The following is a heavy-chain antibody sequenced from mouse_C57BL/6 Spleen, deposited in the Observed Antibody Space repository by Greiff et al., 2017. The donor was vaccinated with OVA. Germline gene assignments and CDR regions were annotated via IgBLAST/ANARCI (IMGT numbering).Heavy chain of an antibody. J-gene: IGHJ3*01. Sequence: EVMLVESEGGLVQPGSSMKLSCTASGFTFSDYYMAWVRQVPEKGLEWVANINYDGSSTYYLDSLKSRFIISRDNAKNILYLQMSSLKSEDTATYYCARGGFFAYWGQGTLVTVSA. CDR1: GFTFSDYY. V-gene: IGHV5-16*01. CDR2: INYDGSST. CDR3: ARGGFFAY.